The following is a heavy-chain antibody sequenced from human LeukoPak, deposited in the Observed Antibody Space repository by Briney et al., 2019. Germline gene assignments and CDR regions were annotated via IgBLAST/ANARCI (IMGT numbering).Heavy chain of an antibody. Sequence: GRSLRLSCAASGFTFSSYGMHWVRQAPGKGLEWVAVISYDGSNKYYADSVKGRFTISRDNSKNTLYLQMNSLRAEDTAVYYCARPNWGFDYWGQGTLVTVSS. J-gene: IGHJ4*02. CDR1: GFTFSSYG. V-gene: IGHV3-30*03. CDR3: ARPNWGFDY. D-gene: IGHD7-27*01. CDR2: ISYDGSNK.